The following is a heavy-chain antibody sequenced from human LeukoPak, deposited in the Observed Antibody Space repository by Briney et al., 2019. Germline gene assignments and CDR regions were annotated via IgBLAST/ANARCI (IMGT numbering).Heavy chain of an antibody. CDR1: GYTFTSYY. D-gene: IGHD2-15*01. CDR2: INPSGGST. CDR3: ARGDCSRGSCYLLDH. Sequence: ASVKVSCKASGYTFTSYYMHWVRQAPGQGLEWKGIINPSGGSTSYAQKFQGRVTVTRDTSTSTVYMELSSLRSEDTAVYYCARGDCSRGSCYLLDHWGQGTLVTVSS. J-gene: IGHJ4*02. V-gene: IGHV1-46*01.